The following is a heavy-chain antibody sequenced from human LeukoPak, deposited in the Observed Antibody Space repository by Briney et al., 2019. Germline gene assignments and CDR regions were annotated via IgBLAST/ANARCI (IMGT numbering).Heavy chain of an antibody. CDR1: GGSISSGSYY. CDR3: ARSGTYYNNWFDP. J-gene: IGHJ5*02. CDR2: IYNSGNT. V-gene: IGHV4-61*02. Sequence: SETLSLTCTVSGGSISSGSYYWSWVRQPAGKGLEWVGRIYNSGNTNYNPSLKSRVTISVDTSKNQFSLKLNSVTAADTAVYYCARSGTYYNNWFDPWGQGALVTVSS. D-gene: IGHD3-10*01.